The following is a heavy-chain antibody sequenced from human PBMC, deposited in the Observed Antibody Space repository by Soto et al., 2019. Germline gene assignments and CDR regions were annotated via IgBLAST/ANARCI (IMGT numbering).Heavy chain of an antibody. J-gene: IGHJ3*02. CDR2: IYPGDSDT. V-gene: IGHV5-51*03. CDR3: ACGGYGGKSKDSLYI. Sequence: GESLKISCKGSGYTFTTYWLGWVRQMPGKGLEWMGIIYPGDSDTRYSPSFQGQVTISADKSISTAHLQWSRLKASDTAMYYCACGGYGGKSKDSLYIWGQGTMVTLSS. CDR1: GYTFTTYW. D-gene: IGHD4-17*01.